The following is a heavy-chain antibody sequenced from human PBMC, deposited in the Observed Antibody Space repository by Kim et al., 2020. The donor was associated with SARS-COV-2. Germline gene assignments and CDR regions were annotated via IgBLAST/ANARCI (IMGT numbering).Heavy chain of an antibody. CDR3: AKRSGSYWEGYFDY. D-gene: IGHD1-26*01. V-gene: IGHV3-9*01. Sequence: GGSLRLSCAASGFTFDDYAMHWVRQAPGKGLEWVSGISWNSGSIGYADSVKGRFTISRDNANNSLYLQMNSLRAEDTALYYCAKRSGSYWEGYFDYWGQGTLVTVSS. CDR2: ISWNSGSI. CDR1: GFTFDDYA. J-gene: IGHJ4*02.